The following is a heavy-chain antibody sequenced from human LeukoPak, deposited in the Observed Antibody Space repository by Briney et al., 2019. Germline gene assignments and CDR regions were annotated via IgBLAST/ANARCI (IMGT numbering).Heavy chain of an antibody. CDR2: IYYSGST. CDR1: GGSISSYY. Sequence: SETLSLTCTVSGGSISSYYWSWIRQPPGKGLEWIGYIYYSGSTNYNPSLKSRVTISVDTSKNQFSLKLSSGTAADTAVYYCARSGIVPAYYYYYYMDVWGKGTTVTVSS. V-gene: IGHV4-59*01. D-gene: IGHD2-2*01. CDR3: ARSGIVPAYYYYYYMDV. J-gene: IGHJ6*03.